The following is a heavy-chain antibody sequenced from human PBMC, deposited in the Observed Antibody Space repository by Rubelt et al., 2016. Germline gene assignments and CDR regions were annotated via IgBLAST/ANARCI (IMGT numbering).Heavy chain of an antibody. CDR1: GYSFTTYS. V-gene: IGHV1-3*01. D-gene: IGHD6-19*01. J-gene: IGHJ4*02. Sequence: QVQLVQSGAEVKKPGASVKVSCKAAGYSFTTYSIHWVRQAPGQRLEWMGWINAGNGNTKYSQKFHGRVTITSDTAASTAYMELSSLRSEDTAISYCATGYSSGWYVAYWGQGTLVTVSS. CDR3: ATGYSSGWYVAY. CDR2: INAGNGNT.